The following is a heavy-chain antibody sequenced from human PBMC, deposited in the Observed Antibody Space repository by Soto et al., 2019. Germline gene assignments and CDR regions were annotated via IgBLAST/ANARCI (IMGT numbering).Heavy chain of an antibody. CDR1: GFSLSTSGVG. V-gene: IGHV2-5*02. D-gene: IGHD2-15*01. CDR2: IYWDDDK. CDR3: AHRPSYCSGGSCYSGFDY. Sequence: QITLKESGPTLVKPTQTLTLTCTFSGFSLSTSGVGVGWIRQPPGKALEWLALIYWDDDKRSSPSLNSRLTITKDTSNNQVVLTMTNMDPVDTATYYCAHRPSYCSGGSCYSGFDYWGQGTLVTVSS. J-gene: IGHJ4*02.